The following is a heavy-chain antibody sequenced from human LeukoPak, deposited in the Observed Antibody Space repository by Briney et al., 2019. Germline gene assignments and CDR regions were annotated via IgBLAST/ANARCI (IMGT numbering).Heavy chain of an antibody. V-gene: IGHV4-59*01. CDR3: ARGSSNWNYDPNLDY. Sequence: SETLSLTCTVSGGSISSYYWSWIRQPPGKGLEWIGYVYNSGSTNYNPSLKSRVTVSVDMSKNQFPLKLSSVTAADTAVYYCARGSSNWNYDPNLDYWGQGTLVSVSS. J-gene: IGHJ4*02. CDR1: GGSISSYY. D-gene: IGHD1-7*01. CDR2: VYNSGST.